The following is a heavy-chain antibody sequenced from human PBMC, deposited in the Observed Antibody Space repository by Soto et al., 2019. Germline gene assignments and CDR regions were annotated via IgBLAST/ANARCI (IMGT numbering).Heavy chain of an antibody. V-gene: IGHV4-34*01. CDR3: ARTGGMDV. CDR1: GGSFGGYD. CDR2: INNTGNT. J-gene: IGHJ6*02. Sequence: QVQLQQWGAGLLKPSETLSLTCAVYGGSFGGYDWSWLRQPPGKGPEWIGEINNTGNTKYPPFLESRVTISVDSSENQLSLKRSSVSAADTAVYYCARTGGMDVWSQGATVTVSS.